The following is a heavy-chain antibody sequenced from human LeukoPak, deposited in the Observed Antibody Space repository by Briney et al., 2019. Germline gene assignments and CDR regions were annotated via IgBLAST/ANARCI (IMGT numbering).Heavy chain of an antibody. CDR1: GGSFSGYY. J-gene: IGHJ4*02. V-gene: IGHV4-34*01. D-gene: IGHD3-22*01. CDR3: ARSSDYYDSSGYYLDY. Sequence: SETLSLTCAVYGGSFSGYYWSWIRQPPGKGLEWIGEINHSGSTNYNPSLKSRVTISVDTSKNQSSLKLSSVTAADTAVYYCARSSDYYDSSGYYLDYWGQGTLVTVSS. CDR2: INHSGST.